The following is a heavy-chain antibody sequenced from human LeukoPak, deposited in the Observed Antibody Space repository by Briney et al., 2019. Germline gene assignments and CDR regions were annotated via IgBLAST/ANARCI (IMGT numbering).Heavy chain of an antibody. CDR3: VKDRSGRPGYYYAMDV. CDR1: RSTFSSSV. J-gene: IGHJ6*04. V-gene: IGHV3-30*18. D-gene: IGHD6-25*01. Sequence: GRSLRLSCAASRSTFSSSVMHWVRQAPGKGLEGVTVISSDAINEYYAHSVKGRFTVARDNYKNTAFLKMNSLRAEDTAVYYCVKDRSGRPGYYYAMDVWGKGTTVTVSS. CDR2: ISSDAINE.